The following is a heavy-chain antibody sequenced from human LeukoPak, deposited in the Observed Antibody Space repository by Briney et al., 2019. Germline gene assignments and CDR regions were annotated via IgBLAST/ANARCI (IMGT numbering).Heavy chain of an antibody. Sequence: MPGGSLRLSCAASGFTFSNAWMSWVRQAPGKGLEWVGRIKSKTDGGTTDYAAPVKGRFTISRDDSKNTLYLQMNSLETEDTAVYYCVVITRGDAFDIWGQGTMVTVSS. CDR1: GFTFSNAW. CDR3: VVITRGDAFDI. CDR2: IKSKTDGGTT. D-gene: IGHD3-22*01. J-gene: IGHJ3*02. V-gene: IGHV3-15*01.